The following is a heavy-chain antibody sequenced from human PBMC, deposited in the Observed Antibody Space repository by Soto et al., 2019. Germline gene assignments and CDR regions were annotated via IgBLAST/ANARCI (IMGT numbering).Heavy chain of an antibody. J-gene: IGHJ6*02. CDR2: LRSKAYGGTT. Sequence: GGSLRLSCTPSGFTFGDYAINWFRHAPWKGLEWVGFLRSKAYGGTTEYAASVKGRFTISRDDSKSIAYLQMNSLKTEDTAVYYCSRAPDYSNYVYYSMDVWGQASTVIVSS. CDR3: SRAPDYSNYVYYSMDV. V-gene: IGHV3-49*03. D-gene: IGHD4-4*01. CDR1: GFTFGDYA.